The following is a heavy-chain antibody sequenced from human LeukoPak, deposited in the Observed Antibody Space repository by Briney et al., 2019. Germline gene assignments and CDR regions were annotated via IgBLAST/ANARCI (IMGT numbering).Heavy chain of an antibody. Sequence: ASVTVSCKASGYTFTGYYMHWVRQAPGQGLEWMGWINPNSGGTNYAQKFQGRVTITRDTSISTAYMELSRLRSDDTAVYYCARDYDILTGYPMGYYYYGMDVWGQGTTVTVSS. J-gene: IGHJ6*02. D-gene: IGHD3-9*01. CDR1: GYTFTGYY. CDR3: ARDYDILTGYPMGYYYYGMDV. CDR2: INPNSGGT. V-gene: IGHV1-2*02.